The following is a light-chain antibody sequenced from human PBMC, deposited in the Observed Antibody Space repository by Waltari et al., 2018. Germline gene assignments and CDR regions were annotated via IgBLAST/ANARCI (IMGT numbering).Light chain of an antibody. CDR3: MQALLAPRT. CDR1: QSILHSNGYTY. J-gene: IGKJ1*01. Sequence: DIVMTQSPLSLPVTPGEPASISCRSSQSILHSNGYTYLEWYVQKPGQSPQLLIYSVSNRASGVPDRFSGSGSGTDFTLKISRVEAEDVGVYYCMQALLAPRTFGQGTKVEIK. CDR2: SVS. V-gene: IGKV2-28*01.